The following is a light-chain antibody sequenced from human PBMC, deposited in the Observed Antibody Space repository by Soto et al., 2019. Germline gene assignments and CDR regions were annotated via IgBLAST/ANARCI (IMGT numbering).Light chain of an antibody. Sequence: DIVLTQSPGTLSLSPGARGPLSCRASQRVTSYLAWYQQKPGQAPRLLIYGASSRATGIPDRFSGSGSGTDFTLTISRLEPEDFAVYYCQQYGSSPPLTFGGGTRLEIK. J-gene: IGKJ5*01. CDR2: GAS. CDR1: QRVTSY. V-gene: IGKV3-20*01. CDR3: QQYGSSPPLT.